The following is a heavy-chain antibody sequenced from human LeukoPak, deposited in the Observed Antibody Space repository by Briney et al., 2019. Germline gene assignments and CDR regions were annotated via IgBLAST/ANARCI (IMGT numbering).Heavy chain of an antibody. Sequence: PSKTLSLTCAVYGGSFSGYYWSWIRQPPGKGLEWIGEINHSGSTNYNPSLKSRITISVDTSKNQFSLKLSSVTAADTAVYYFAGYGFPIPFDYWGQGTLVTVSS. V-gene: IGHV4-34*01. D-gene: IGHD5-18*01. CDR2: INHSGST. J-gene: IGHJ4*02. CDR3: AGYGFPIPFDY. CDR1: GGSFSGYY.